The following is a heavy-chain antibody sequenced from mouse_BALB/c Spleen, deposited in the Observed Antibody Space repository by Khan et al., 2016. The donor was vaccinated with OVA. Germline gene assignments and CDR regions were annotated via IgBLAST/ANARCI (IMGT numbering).Heavy chain of an antibody. CDR2: ISYSDVT. Sequence: EVQLVESGPGLVKPSQSLSLTCTVTGYSITSGYAWNWIRQFPGNKLEWMGYISYSDVTNYNPSLKSRISFTRDTSKNEFFMQLNSVTTEDTATYYCARGNYYGHYFDYWGQGTTLTVSS. V-gene: IGHV3-2*02. D-gene: IGHD1-1*01. CDR1: GYSITSGYA. J-gene: IGHJ2*01. CDR3: ARGNYYGHYFDY.